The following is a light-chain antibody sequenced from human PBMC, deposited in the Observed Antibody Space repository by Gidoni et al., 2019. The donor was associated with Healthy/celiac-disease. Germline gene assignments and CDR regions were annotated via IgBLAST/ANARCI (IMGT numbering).Light chain of an antibody. J-gene: IGKJ4*02. CDR1: QSVSSY. Sequence: EIVLTQSPATLSLSPGERATLACSASQSVSSYLAWYQQKPVQAPRLLIYDASNRATGIPARFSGSGSGTDFTITISSREPEDFAVYYCQQRSNWPLTFGGGTKVEIK. V-gene: IGKV3-11*01. CDR3: QQRSNWPLT. CDR2: DAS.